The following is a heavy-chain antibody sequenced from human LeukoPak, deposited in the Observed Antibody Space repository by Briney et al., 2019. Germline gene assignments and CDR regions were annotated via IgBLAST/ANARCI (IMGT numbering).Heavy chain of an antibody. CDR2: ISSSSSYI. CDR3: ARGIVGATTPFDY. J-gene: IGHJ4*02. CDR1: GFTFSSYS. D-gene: IGHD1-26*01. Sequence: GGSLRLSCAASGFTFSSYSMNWVRQAPGKGLEWVSSISSSSSYIYYADSGKGRFTISRDNAKNSLYLQMNSLRAEDTAVYYCARGIVGATTPFDYWGRGTLVTVSS. V-gene: IGHV3-21*01.